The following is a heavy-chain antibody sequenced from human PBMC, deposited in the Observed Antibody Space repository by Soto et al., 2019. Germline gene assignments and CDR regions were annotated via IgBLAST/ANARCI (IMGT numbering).Heavy chain of an antibody. CDR1: GFTFSNFW. CDR3: SRSRKC. D-gene: IGHD6-6*01. Sequence: GGSLRLSCAASGFTFSNFWMDWVRQAPGKGLEWVANINPDGSEKHYVDSVKGRCTISRDNAKNSLYLQMSSLTAEDSALYYCSRSRKCWGQETRVNVSS. V-gene: IGHV3-7*01. CDR2: INPDGSEK. J-gene: IGHJ4*02.